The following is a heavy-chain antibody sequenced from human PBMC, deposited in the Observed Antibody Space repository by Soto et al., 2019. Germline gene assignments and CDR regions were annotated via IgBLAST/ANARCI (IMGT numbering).Heavy chain of an antibody. CDR1: GFTFSSYA. V-gene: IGHV3-23*01. D-gene: IGHD6-13*01. Sequence: EVQLLDSGGGLVQPGGSLRLSCAASGFTFSSYAMNWVRQAPGKGLEWVSVISGSGDSTYYADSVKGRFTISRDNSKNTLYLQMHSLRAEATAVYSSARRGPGTYFDYWGQGTLVTVSS. CDR2: ISGSGDST. J-gene: IGHJ4*02. CDR3: ARRGPGTYFDY.